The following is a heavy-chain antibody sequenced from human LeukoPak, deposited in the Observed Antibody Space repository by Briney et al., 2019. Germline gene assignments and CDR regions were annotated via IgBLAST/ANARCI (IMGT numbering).Heavy chain of an antibody. D-gene: IGHD1-26*01. CDR1: GFTFSSYA. V-gene: IGHV3-23*01. CDR2: ISGSGGST. Sequence: SGGSLRLSCAASGFTFSSYAMSWVRQAPGKGLEWVSAISGSGGSTDYADSVKGRFTISRDNSKNTLFLQMNSLRAEDTAVYYCEKGRGGTYYSWGYWGQGTLVTVSS. J-gene: IGHJ4*02. CDR3: EKGRGGTYYSWGY.